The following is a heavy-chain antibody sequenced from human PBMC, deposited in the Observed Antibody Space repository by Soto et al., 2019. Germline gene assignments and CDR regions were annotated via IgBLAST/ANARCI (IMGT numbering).Heavy chain of an antibody. Sequence: GGSLRLSCAASGFSLSGYAMDWFRQAPGKGLEYVSGISSNGVGTYYANSVQGRFTISRDNSKNTVYLQMGSLRPEDMAVYYCARRARPDFYYMDVWGKGTTVTVSS. CDR1: GFSLSGYA. CDR3: ARRARPDFYYMDV. D-gene: IGHD6-6*01. V-gene: IGHV3-64*01. CDR2: ISSNGVGT. J-gene: IGHJ6*03.